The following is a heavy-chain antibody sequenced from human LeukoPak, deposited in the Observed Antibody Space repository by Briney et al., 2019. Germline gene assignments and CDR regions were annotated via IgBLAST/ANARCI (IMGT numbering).Heavy chain of an antibody. D-gene: IGHD2-2*01. CDR3: ARTVPRCSSASCYEYYMDV. V-gene: IGHV3-11*04. Sequence: GGSLRLSCAASGFTFSDYYMSWIRQAPGKGLEWVSYISHSGTTKYYADSMKDRFTISRDNAKNSLYLQMNSLRAEDTAVYYCARTVPRCSSASCYEYYMDVWGKGTTVTVSS. J-gene: IGHJ6*03. CDR1: GFTFSDYY. CDR2: ISHSGTTK.